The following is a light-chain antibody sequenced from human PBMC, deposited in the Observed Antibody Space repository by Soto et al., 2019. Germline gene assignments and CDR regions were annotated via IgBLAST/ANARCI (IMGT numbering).Light chain of an antibody. CDR3: LQDHTYPWT. CDR1: QDIRND. J-gene: IGKJ1*01. V-gene: IGKV1-6*01. Sequence: AIQMTQFPSSVSASVGDRVTVGCRASQDIRNDLGWYQQKPGKAPKLLIFAASTLQSGVPSRFIGSGFGTHFTLNISSLQPEDVASYYCLQDHTYPWTFGQGTTVEIK. CDR2: AAS.